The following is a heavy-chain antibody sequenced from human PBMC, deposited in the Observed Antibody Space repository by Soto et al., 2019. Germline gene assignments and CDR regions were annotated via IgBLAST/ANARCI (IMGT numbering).Heavy chain of an antibody. CDR2: IYSSGST. CDR3: ARRPLNSNGAY. D-gene: IGHD3-22*01. V-gene: IGHV3-53*01. J-gene: IGHJ4*02. CDR1: GLTVSSND. Sequence: PGGSLRLSCAASGLTVSSNDMSWVRQAPGKGLEWVSLIYSSGSTHYADSVKGRFTISRDNSKNTVHLQMDTLRAEDTAVYYCARRPLNSNGAYWGQGTLVTVSS.